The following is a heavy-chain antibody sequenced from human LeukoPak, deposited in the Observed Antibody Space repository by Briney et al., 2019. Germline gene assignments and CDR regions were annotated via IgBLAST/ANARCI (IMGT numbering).Heavy chain of an antibody. D-gene: IGHD3-22*01. J-gene: IGHJ3*02. CDR1: GYSFTSYW. CDR3: ARHGIHWYYDSSGYSDAFDI. V-gene: IGHV5-51*01. Sequence: GESLKISCKGSGYSFTSYWIGWVLQMPGKGLEWMGIIYPVYSYTRYSPSFHDQVTISADRSIRTPYLPWSSLKASDTAMYYCARHGIHWYYDSSGYSDAFDIWGQGTMVTVSS. CDR2: IYPVYSYT.